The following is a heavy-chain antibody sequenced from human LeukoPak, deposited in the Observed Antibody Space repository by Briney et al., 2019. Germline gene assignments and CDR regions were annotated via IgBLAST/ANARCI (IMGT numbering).Heavy chain of an antibody. Sequence: SETLSLTCTVSGDSLNSGYSYWNWIRQPAGKGLEWIGRIYTSVSTNYNPSLKSRVTISVDTSKNQFSLKLSSVTAADTAVYYCASGFNLGGGYFGYWGQGTLVTVSS. J-gene: IGHJ4*02. CDR2: IYTSVST. CDR1: GDSLNSGYSY. V-gene: IGHV4-61*02. D-gene: IGHD1-14*01. CDR3: ASGFNLGGGYFGY.